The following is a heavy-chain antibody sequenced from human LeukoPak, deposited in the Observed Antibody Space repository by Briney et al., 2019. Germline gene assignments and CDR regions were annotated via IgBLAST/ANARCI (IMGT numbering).Heavy chain of an antibody. V-gene: IGHV3-30*18. J-gene: IGHJ3*02. CDR2: ISYDGSNK. CDR3: AKDVAAYSYGYYAFHI. Sequence: GGSLSLSCAASGFTFSSYGMHWVRQAPGKGLEWVAVISYDGSNKYYADSVKGRFTISRDNSKNTLYLQMNSLRAEDTAVYYCAKDVAAYSYGYYAFHIAGQGTMVTVSS. D-gene: IGHD5-18*01. CDR1: GFTFSSYG.